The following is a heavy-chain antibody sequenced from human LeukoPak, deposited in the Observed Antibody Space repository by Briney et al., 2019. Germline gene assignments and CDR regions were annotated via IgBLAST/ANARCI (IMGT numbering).Heavy chain of an antibody. V-gene: IGHV3-48*01. D-gene: IGHD4-17*01. CDR2: ISRSSDAI. Sequence: GGSLRLSCAASGFNFSAYSMNWVRHAPGKGLELVSYISRSSDAIYDADSVKGRFTISRDNAKNLLFLQMTSLGVEDTALYYCARGDSDHYITLDYWGQGTLVTVSS. CDR1: GFNFSAYS. J-gene: IGHJ4*02. CDR3: ARGDSDHYITLDY.